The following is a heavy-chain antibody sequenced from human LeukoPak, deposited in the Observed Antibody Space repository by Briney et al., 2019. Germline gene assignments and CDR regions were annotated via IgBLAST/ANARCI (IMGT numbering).Heavy chain of an antibody. V-gene: IGHV1-8*03. CDR3: ARGRGSTVTTEWFDP. CDR2: MNPNSGNT. J-gene: IGHJ5*02. CDR1: GYTLTSYD. Sequence: GASVKVSCKASGYTLTSYDINWVRQATGHGLEWMGWMNPNSGNTGYAQKFQGRVTFTRNTSISTTYMEVSSLRSEDTAVYYCARGRGSTVTTEWFDPWGQGTLVTVSS. D-gene: IGHD4-11*01.